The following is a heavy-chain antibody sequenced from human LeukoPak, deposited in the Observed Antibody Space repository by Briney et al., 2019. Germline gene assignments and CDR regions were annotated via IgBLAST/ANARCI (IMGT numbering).Heavy chain of an antibody. CDR1: GGSISDYY. CDR3: ARLRNYCDY. D-gene: IGHD4-17*01. Sequence: SETLSLTCTVSGGSISDYYWSWIRQPPRKGLEWIGYIYYSGSTNYNPSLKSRVTISVDTSKNQFSLKLTSVTAADTAVYYCARLRNYCDYWGQGTLVTVSS. J-gene: IGHJ4*02. V-gene: IGHV4-59*01. CDR2: IYYSGST.